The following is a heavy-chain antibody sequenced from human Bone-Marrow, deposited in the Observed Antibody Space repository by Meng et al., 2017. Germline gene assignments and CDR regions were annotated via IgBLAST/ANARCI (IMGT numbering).Heavy chain of an antibody. D-gene: IGHD6-13*01. CDR1: GFTFDDYG. Sequence: GESLKISCAASGFTFDDYGMSWVRQAPGKGLEWVSGINWNGGSTGYADSVKGRFTISRDNAKNSLYLQMNSLRAEDTALYHCARDLFRYSSSYEETHAFDIWGQGTMVTVSS. V-gene: IGHV3-20*01. CDR2: INWNGGST. CDR3: ARDLFRYSSSYEETHAFDI. J-gene: IGHJ3*02.